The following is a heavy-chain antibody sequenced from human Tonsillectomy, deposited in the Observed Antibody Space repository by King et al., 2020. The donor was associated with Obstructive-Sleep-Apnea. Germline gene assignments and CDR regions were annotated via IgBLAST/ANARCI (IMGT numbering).Heavy chain of an antibody. Sequence: QLQESGPGLVKPSETLSLTCTVSGDSIRSYYWNWLRQPPGKGLEWIAYIYYSGSTNYNPSLKSRVTISVDTSKNQFSLKVNSVTAADTAVYFCAREGSGSTLDYWGQGTLVTVSS. D-gene: IGHD3-10*01. V-gene: IGHV4-59*01. CDR2: IYYSGST. CDR1: GDSIRSYY. J-gene: IGHJ4*02. CDR3: AREGSGSTLDY.